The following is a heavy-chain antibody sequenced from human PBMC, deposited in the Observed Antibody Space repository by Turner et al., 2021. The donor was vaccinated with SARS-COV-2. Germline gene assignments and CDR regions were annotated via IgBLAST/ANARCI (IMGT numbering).Heavy chain of an antibody. CDR2: IFPSGSG. J-gene: IGHJ5*02. CDR1: GGSLRFFY. D-gene: IGHD6-19*01. V-gene: IGHV4-4*07. Sequence: QVQLKEAGPGVEKPAETLSHTCSDSGGSLRFFYWNWIRKPAGKGLEWSGYIFPSGSGNSHPSLGSRFTLSVDPSKTPFSLELSSVTAADTAVYSCARGLSRQNLGNWLDPWGQGSLVIVSS. CDR3: ARGLSRQNLGNWLDP.